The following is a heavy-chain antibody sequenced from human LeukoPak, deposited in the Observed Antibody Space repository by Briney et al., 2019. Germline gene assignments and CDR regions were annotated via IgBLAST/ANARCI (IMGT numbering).Heavy chain of an antibody. CDR3: AKEGMDYYGSGSYYREYYYYGMDV. Sequence: GGSLRLSCAASGFTFSSYAMSWVRQAPGKGLEWVSAISGSGGSTYYADSVKGRFTISRDNSKNTLYLQMNSLRAEDTAVYYCAKEGMDYYGSGSYYREYYYYGMDVWGQRTTVTVSS. D-gene: IGHD3-10*01. V-gene: IGHV3-23*01. J-gene: IGHJ6*02. CDR2: ISGSGGST. CDR1: GFTFSSYA.